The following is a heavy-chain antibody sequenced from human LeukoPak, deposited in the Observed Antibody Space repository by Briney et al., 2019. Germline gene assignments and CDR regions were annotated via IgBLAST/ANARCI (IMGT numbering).Heavy chain of an antibody. CDR3: AKLPLIDYDYVWGSYRDAFDI. D-gene: IGHD3-16*02. Sequence: GRSLRLSCAASGFTFSSYGMHWVRQAPGKGLEWVAFIRYDGSNKYYADSVKGRFTISRDNSKNTLYLQMNSLRAEDTAVYYCAKLPLIDYDYVWGSYRDAFDIWGQGTMVTVSS. V-gene: IGHV3-30*02. CDR1: GFTFSSYG. J-gene: IGHJ3*02. CDR2: IRYDGSNK.